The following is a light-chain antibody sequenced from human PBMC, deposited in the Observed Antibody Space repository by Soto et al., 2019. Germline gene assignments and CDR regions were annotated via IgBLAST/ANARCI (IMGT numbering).Light chain of an antibody. V-gene: IGLV2-8*01. CDR3: SSYGGSDNSVT. CDR2: EVS. CDR1: SSDVGGYNY. Sequence: QSALTQPPSASGSPGQSVTISCTGTSSDVGGYNYVSWYQQHPGKAPKLMIYEVSKRPSGVPDRFSGSKSGNTASLTVSGLQAEDEAVYYCSSYGGSDNSVTFGGGTKLTVL. J-gene: IGLJ2*01.